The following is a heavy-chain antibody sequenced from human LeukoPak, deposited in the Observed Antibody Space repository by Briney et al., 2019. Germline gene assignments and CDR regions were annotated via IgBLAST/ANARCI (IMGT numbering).Heavy chain of an antibody. V-gene: IGHV3-74*01. J-gene: IGHJ4*02. CDR1: GFTFSNYW. Sequence: GGSLRLSCAASGFTFSNYWMHWVRQAPGKGLVWVSRISSDGSSTTYADSVKGRFTISRDNAKSTLYLQMNSLRAEDTAVYYCAHGAMYQLDYWGQGTLVTVSS. D-gene: IGHD2-2*01. CDR2: ISSDGSST. CDR3: AHGAMYQLDY.